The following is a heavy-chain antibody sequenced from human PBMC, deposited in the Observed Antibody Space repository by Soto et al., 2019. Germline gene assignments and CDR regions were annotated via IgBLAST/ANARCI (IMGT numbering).Heavy chain of an antibody. J-gene: IGHJ6*02. D-gene: IGHD2-2*01. Sequence: EMQLLESGGGLGQPGGSLRLSCDASPITVYNFAAMSWVRQTPERGLEWVSTISGRGDHRYYADSVKGRFTISRDNSKNRLYLQMDGLRVDDTAVYYCAKDRALENQTPYGMDVWGQGTTVTV. CDR3: AKDRALENQTPYGMDV. CDR1: PITVYNFAA. V-gene: IGHV3-23*01. CDR2: ISGRGDHR.